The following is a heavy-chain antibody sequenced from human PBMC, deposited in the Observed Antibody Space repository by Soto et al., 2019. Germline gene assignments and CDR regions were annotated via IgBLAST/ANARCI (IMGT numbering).Heavy chain of an antibody. CDR2: IYSGGST. CDR3: ARELYFGAVPNWFDP. D-gene: IGHD1-26*01. Sequence: PGGSLRLSCAASGFTVSSNYMSWVRQAPGKGLEWVSVIYSGGSTYYADSVKGRFTISRDNSKNTLYLQMNSLRAEDTAVYYCARELYFGAVPNWFDPWGQGTLVTVSS. J-gene: IGHJ5*02. CDR1: GFTVSSNY. V-gene: IGHV3-53*01.